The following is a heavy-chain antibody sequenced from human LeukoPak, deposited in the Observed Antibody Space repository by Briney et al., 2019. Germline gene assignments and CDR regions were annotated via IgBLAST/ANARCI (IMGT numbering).Heavy chain of an antibody. V-gene: IGHV3-7*01. CDR1: GFTFSSFW. Sequence: GGSLRLSCAASGFTFSSFWMSWVRQAPGKGLEWVANIKQDGNEKYYVDSVKSRFTISRDNAKNSLYLQMKSLRAEDTAVYYCARDNPATPQAFDIWGQGTMVTVSS. CDR2: IKQDGNEK. J-gene: IGHJ3*02. CDR3: ARDNPATPQAFDI.